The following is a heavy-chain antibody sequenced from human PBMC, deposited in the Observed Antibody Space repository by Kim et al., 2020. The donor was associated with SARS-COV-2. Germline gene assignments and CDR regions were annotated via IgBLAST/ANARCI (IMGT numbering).Heavy chain of an antibody. D-gene: IGHD3-10*01. V-gene: IGHV4-59*08. J-gene: IGHJ4*02. Sequence: SNHPNPSPRSRVTISVDTSKNQFSLKQSTVTAADTAVYYWARRVTGGLDYWGQGTLVTVSS. CDR3: ARRVTGGLDY. CDR2: SN.